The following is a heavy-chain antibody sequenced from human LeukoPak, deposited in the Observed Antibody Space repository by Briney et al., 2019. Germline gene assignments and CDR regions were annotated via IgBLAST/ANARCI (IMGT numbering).Heavy chain of an antibody. Sequence: SGPTLVNPTQTLTLTCTFSGFSLSTSGVGVGWIRQPPGKALEWLALIYWDDDKRYSPSLKSRLTITKDTSKNQVGLTMTNMDPVDTATYYCAHRRDYDILTGYPYNWFDPWGQGTLVTVSS. CDR2: IYWDDDK. CDR3: AHRRDYDILTGYPYNWFDP. V-gene: IGHV2-5*02. J-gene: IGHJ5*02. CDR1: GFSLSTSGVG. D-gene: IGHD3-9*01.